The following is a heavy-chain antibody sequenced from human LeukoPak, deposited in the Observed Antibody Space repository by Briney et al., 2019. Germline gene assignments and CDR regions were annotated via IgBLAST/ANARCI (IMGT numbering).Heavy chain of an antibody. D-gene: IGHD2-15*01. V-gene: IGHV3-23*01. CDR3: AKRGLVVVVNYCYYMDV. CDR1: GFTFSSYG. CDR2: ISGSGGST. J-gene: IGHJ6*03. Sequence: GGSLRLSCAASGFTFSSYGMHWVRQAPGKGLEWVSAISGSGGSTYYADSVKGRFTISRDNSKNTLYLQMNSLRAEDTAVYYCAKRGLVVVVNYCYYMDVWGKGTTVTVSS.